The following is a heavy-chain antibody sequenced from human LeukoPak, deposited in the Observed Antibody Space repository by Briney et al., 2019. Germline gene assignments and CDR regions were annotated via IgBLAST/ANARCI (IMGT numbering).Heavy chain of an antibody. J-gene: IGHJ4*02. Sequence: PGGSLRLSCAASVFTFSGSAMHWVRQASGKGLEWVGRIRSKANSYATAYAASVKGRFTISRDDSKNTAYLQMNSLKTEDTAVYYCTSPTYYYDSSGYYYADYWGQGTLVTVSS. CDR2: IRSKANSYAT. D-gene: IGHD3-22*01. CDR1: VFTFSGSA. V-gene: IGHV3-73*01. CDR3: TSPTYYYDSSGYYYADY.